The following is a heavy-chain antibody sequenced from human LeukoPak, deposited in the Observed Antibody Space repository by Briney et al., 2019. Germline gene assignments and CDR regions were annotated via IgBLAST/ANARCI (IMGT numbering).Heavy chain of an antibody. Sequence: PGGSLRLSCAASGFTFSTYSMNWVRQAPGKGLEWVSYISSSSSYIYYADSVKGRFTISRDNAKNSLYLQMNSLRAEDTAVYYCALAPPSGGNWLDPWGQGTLVTVSS. CDR3: ALAPPSGGNWLDP. J-gene: IGHJ5*02. CDR2: ISSSSSYI. CDR1: GFTFSTYS. V-gene: IGHV3-21*01.